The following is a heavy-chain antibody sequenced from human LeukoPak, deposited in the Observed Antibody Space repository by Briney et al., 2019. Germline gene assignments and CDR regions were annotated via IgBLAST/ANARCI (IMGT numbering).Heavy chain of an antibody. Sequence: PSETLSLTCTVSGGSIGSGSSYWGWIRQHPGKGLEWIGSIYYSGSTYYNPSLKSRLTVSMDTSKNQFSLKLTSVTAADTAVYFCATSRNVDQFDIWGQGTMVTVSS. J-gene: IGHJ3*02. V-gene: IGHV4-31*03. CDR1: GGSIGSGSSY. D-gene: IGHD3/OR15-3a*01. CDR3: ATSRNVDQFDI. CDR2: IYYSGST.